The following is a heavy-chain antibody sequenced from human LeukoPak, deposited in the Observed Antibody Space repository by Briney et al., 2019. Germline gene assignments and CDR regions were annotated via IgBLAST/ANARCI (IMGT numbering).Heavy chain of an antibody. CDR2: INPNSGGT. CDR1: GYTFTGYY. V-gene: IGHV1-2*02. J-gene: IGHJ6*03. Sequence: ASVKVSCKASGYTFTGYYMHWVRQAPGQGLEWMGWINPNSGGTNYAQKFQGRVTMTRDTSISTAYMELSRLRSDDTAVYYCARDIMARSSSWTDYYYYYMDVWGKGTTVTVSS. D-gene: IGHD6-13*01. CDR3: ARDIMARSSSWTDYYYYYMDV.